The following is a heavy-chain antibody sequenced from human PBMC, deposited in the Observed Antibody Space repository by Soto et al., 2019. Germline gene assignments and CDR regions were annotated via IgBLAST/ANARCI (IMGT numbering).Heavy chain of an antibody. Sequence: SETLSLTCTVSGGSISSNSYYWGWIRQSPGKGLESIGTISYSGSTYYNPSLTSRVTISVDTSKNQFSLKLNSVTAADTAVYYCARLTAWQQQLVDPWGQGTLVTVSS. CDR2: ISYSGST. D-gene: IGHD6-13*01. J-gene: IGHJ5*02. CDR1: GGSISSNSYY. V-gene: IGHV4-39*01. CDR3: ARLTAWQQQLVDP.